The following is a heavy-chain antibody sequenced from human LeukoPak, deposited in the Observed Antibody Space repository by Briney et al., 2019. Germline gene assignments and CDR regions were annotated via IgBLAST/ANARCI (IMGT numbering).Heavy chain of an antibody. CDR3: ARGRLTFMITFGGVNLFDY. J-gene: IGHJ4*02. Sequence: GASVKVSCKASGYTFTGYYMHWVRQAPGQGLEWMGWINTNTGNPTYAQGFTGRFVFSLDTSVSTAYLQISSLKAEDTAVYYCARGRLTFMITFGGVNLFDYWGQGTLVTVSS. CDR2: INTNTGNP. V-gene: IGHV7-4-1*02. CDR1: GYTFTGYY. D-gene: IGHD3-16*01.